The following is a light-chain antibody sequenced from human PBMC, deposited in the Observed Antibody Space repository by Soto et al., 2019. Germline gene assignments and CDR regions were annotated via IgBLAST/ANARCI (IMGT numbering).Light chain of an antibody. V-gene: IGKV1-39*01. CDR3: QQSYNTPYT. J-gene: IGKJ2*01. CDR1: QPMSSF. CDR2: ASS. Sequence: DIQMTQSPASLSASVGDRITITCRASQPMSSFLNWYQQKPGKAPKLLIYASSSLQSGVPSRFSGSGSGTDFTLTISSLQPEDFATYYCQQSYNTPYTFGQGTKVDIK.